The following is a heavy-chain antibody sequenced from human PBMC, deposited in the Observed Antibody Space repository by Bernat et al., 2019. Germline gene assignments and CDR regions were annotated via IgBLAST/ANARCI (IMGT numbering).Heavy chain of an antibody. CDR3: ATSSGWNHFGDH. Sequence: QVQLVESGGGVVQPGRSLRLSCAASGFIFSRYGMHWVRQAPGKGLEWVAVIWYDGSNKYYGDSVKGRFTISRDDSKNTLYLQMSSLRAEDTAVDYCATSSGWNHFGDHWGQGTLVSVSS. CDR1: GFIFSRYG. J-gene: IGHJ5*02. CDR2: IWYDGSNK. V-gene: IGHV3-33*01. D-gene: IGHD6-19*01.